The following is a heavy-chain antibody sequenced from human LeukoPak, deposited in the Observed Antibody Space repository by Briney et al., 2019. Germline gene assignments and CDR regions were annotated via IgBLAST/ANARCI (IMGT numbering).Heavy chain of an antibody. CDR1: GYTFTSYG. Sequence: ASVKVSCKASGYTFTSYGISWVRQAPGQGLEWMGWISAYNGNTNYAQKLQGRVTMTTDTSTSTAYMELRSLRSDNTAVYYCARSFLAPYYYYYMDVWAKGPRSPSP. D-gene: IGHD3-3*02. CDR2: ISAYNGNT. V-gene: IGHV1-18*01. CDR3: ARSFLAPYYYYYMDV. J-gene: IGHJ6*03.